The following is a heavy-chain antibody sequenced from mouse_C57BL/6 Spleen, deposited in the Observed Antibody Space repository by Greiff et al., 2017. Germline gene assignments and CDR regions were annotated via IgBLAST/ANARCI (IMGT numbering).Heavy chain of an antibody. CDR2: ISDGGSDT. CDR3: PRDRLGGYFDY. V-gene: IGHV5-4*01. J-gene: IGHJ2*01. Sequence: EVKLVESGGGLVKPGGSLKLSCAASGFTFSSYAMSWVRQTPEKRLEWVATISDGGSDTYYQDNVKGRFTITIDNAKNNLNLQMSHVTAEDTVMYYCPRDRLGGYFDYWGKGTTLTVSS. CDR1: GFTFSSYA.